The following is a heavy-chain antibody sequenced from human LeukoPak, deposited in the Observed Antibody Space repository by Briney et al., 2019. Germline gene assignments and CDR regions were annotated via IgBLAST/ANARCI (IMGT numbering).Heavy chain of an antibody. V-gene: IGHV4-34*01. Sequence: PSETLSLTCAVSGGSTSTDVYSWSWIRQPPGKGLEWIGEINHSGRTNYNPSLKSRVTISVDTSKNQFSLKLSSVTAADTAVYYCARQNYGAAPLRYWGQGTLVTVSS. CDR1: GGSTSTDVYS. CDR3: ARQNYGAAPLRY. J-gene: IGHJ4*02. D-gene: IGHD4/OR15-4a*01. CDR2: INHSGRT.